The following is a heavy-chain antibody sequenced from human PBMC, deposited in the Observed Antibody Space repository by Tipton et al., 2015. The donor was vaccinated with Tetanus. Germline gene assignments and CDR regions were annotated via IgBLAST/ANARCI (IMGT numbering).Heavy chain of an antibody. D-gene: IGHD3-22*01. CDR1: GYTFTGYY. V-gene: IGHV1-2*02. Sequence: QLVQSGAEVKKPGASVKVSCKASGYTFTGYYMYWVRQAPGQGLEWMGWIDPNSGGTVYAQKFQGRVTMTRDTSISTAYMELISLRSDDPAVYYCARDRGDYIYYGMDVWGPGTTVTVS. CDR2: IDPNSGGT. J-gene: IGHJ6*02. CDR3: ARDRGDYIYYGMDV.